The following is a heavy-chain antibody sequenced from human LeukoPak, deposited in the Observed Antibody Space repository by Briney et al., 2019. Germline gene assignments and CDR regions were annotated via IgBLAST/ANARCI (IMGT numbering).Heavy chain of an antibody. CDR1: GFTFSSYA. CDR2: ISGSGGST. J-gene: IGHJ4*02. V-gene: IGHV3-23*01. D-gene: IGHD6-19*01. Sequence: PGGSLRLSCAASGFTFSSYAMSWVRQAPGKGLEWVSAISGSGGSTYYADSVKGRFTISRDNSKSTLYLQMNSLRAEDTAVYYCAKPPRTGWYGHYYFDYWGQGTLVTVSS. CDR3: AKPPRTGWYGHYYFDY.